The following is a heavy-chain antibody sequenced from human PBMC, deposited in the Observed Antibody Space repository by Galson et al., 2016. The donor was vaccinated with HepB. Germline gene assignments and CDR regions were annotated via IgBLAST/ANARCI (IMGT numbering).Heavy chain of an antibody. CDR1: GFIFSNYG. CDR3: AKDQVIRYFGSGGMDV. V-gene: IGHV3-30*18. J-gene: IGHJ6*02. CDR2: ISYDGKNA. D-gene: IGHD3-9*01. Sequence: SLRLSCAASGFIFSNYGMHWVRQAPGKGLEWLTVISYDGKNAFYADSVKGRFTISRDNSENTLYLQMNTLRDDDTALYYCAKDQVIRYFGSGGMDVWGQGTTVTVSS.